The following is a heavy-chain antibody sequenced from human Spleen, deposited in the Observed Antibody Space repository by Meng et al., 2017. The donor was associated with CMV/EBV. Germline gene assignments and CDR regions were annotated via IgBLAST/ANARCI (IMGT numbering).Heavy chain of an antibody. Sequence: SGYTFTKYGITWVRQAPGQGLEWMGWIGAYSGNTDFAQEFQGRVTMTTDTSTSTAYVELRSLRSDDTAVYYCARTFQYQTPYYLHYWGQGTLVTVSS. CDR2: IGAYSGNT. CDR1: GYTFTKYG. CDR3: ARTFQYQTPYYLHY. J-gene: IGHJ4*02. D-gene: IGHD3-16*01. V-gene: IGHV1-18*01.